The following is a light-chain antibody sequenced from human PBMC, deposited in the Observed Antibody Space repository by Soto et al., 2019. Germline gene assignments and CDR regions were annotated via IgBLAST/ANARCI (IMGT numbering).Light chain of an antibody. CDR3: QSYDSSLSGSGV. Sequence: QPVLTQPPSVSGAPGQRVTISCTGRSSNIGAGYDVHWYQQLPGTAPKLLIYGNSHRPSGVPDRFSGSKSGTSASLAITGLQAEDETDYYCQSYDSSLSGSGVFGTGTKLTVL. J-gene: IGLJ1*01. CDR2: GNS. V-gene: IGLV1-40*01. CDR1: SSNIGAGYD.